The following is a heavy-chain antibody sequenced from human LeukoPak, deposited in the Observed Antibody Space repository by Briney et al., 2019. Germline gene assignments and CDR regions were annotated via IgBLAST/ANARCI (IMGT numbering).Heavy chain of an antibody. CDR2: IYYSGST. CDR1: GGSINSSSYY. V-gene: IGHV4-39*01. Sequence: SETLSLTCTVSGGSINSSSYYWGWIRQPPGKGLEWIGSIYYSGSTYYNPSLKSRVTISVDTSKNQFSLKLSSVTAADTAVYYCARSGGGLESQRYCGGGSCQYYGMDVWGQGTTVTVSS. J-gene: IGHJ6*02. D-gene: IGHD2-15*01. CDR3: ARSGGGLESQRYCGGGSCQYYGMDV.